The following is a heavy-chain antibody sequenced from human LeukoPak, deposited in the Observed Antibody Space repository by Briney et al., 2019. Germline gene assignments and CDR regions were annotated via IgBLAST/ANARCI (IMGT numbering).Heavy chain of an antibody. CDR1: GFTFSIYA. CDR2: ICGRGGST. J-gene: IGHJ3*02. CDR3: ARDSSLPINDAFDI. V-gene: IGHV3-23*01. D-gene: IGHD6-13*01. Sequence: QTGGSLRLSCAASGFTFSIYAMSGVRQAPGEGLGWGSAICGRGGSTYYADSVKGRFTISRDNAKNSLYLQMNSLRAEDTAVYYCARDSSLPINDAFDIWGQGTMVTVSS.